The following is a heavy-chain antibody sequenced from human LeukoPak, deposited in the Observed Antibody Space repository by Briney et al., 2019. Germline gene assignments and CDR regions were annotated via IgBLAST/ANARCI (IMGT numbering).Heavy chain of an antibody. CDR3: ARLRDIDYNYGYFDY. Sequence: PSETLSLTCAVSGGSFSSGDYHWGWIRQPPGKGLEWIASIYYGGRTTYNPSLKGRVTISEDTSNNQFSLKLSSVTAADTAVYHCARLRDIDYNYGYFDYWGQGTLVTVSS. CDR2: IYYGGRT. CDR1: GGSFSSGDYH. D-gene: IGHD5-18*01. V-gene: IGHV4-39*01. J-gene: IGHJ4*02.